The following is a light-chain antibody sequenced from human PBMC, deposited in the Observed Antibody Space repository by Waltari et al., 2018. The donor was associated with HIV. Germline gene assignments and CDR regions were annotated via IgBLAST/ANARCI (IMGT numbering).Light chain of an antibody. Sequence: EILLTQSPGTLSLAPGERATLSCRASQTVDRNYLSWYQKKPGQGPRLLVLGASRRATGIPDRFGGSGSGTDFTLTISRLEPEDFAVYYCQQYDRSWVTFGGGTKVEIK. V-gene: IGKV3-20*01. J-gene: IGKJ4*01. CDR3: QQYDRSWVT. CDR2: GAS. CDR1: QTVDRNY.